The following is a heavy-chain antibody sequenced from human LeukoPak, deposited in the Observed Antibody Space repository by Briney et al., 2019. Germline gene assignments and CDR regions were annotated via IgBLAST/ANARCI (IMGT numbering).Heavy chain of an antibody. D-gene: IGHD2/OR15-2a*01. CDR2: ISGSGGST. Sequence: PGGSLRLSCAASGFTFSSYAMSWVRQAPGKGLEWVSAISGSGGSTYYADSVKGRFTISRDNSKNTLYLQMNSLRSDDTAVYYCATGLTKLLVAFDIWGQGTMVTVSS. CDR1: GFTFSSYA. J-gene: IGHJ3*02. CDR3: ATGLTKLLVAFDI. V-gene: IGHV3-23*01.